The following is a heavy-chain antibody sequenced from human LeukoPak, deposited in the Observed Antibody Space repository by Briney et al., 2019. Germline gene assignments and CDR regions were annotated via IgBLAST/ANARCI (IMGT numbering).Heavy chain of an antibody. CDR2: ISSSGAAT. Sequence: GGSLRLSCAASGFTFSSYAMSWVRQAPGKGLEWVSSISSSGAATYYADSVKGRFTISRDNSDNTLYLQMNSLRAEDTAVYYCAKDRPNYYGSNGHYYKLNGDCWGQGTLVTVSS. J-gene: IGHJ4*02. CDR1: GFTFSSYA. V-gene: IGHV3-23*01. D-gene: IGHD3-22*01. CDR3: AKDRPNYYGSNGHYYKLNGDC.